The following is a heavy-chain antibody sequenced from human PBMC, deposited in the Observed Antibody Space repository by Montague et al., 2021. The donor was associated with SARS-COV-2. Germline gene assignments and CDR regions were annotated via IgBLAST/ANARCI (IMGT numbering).Heavy chain of an antibody. CDR3: ARVDHPQSGSWYFFDT. Sequence: SETLSLTCTVSGGSINYYYWHWLRQSAAKGLEWIGRIYSSGNANYSPSLKSRVTMSVDTSRNQFSLKLNSLTAADTAVYYCARVDHPQSGSWYFFDTWGQGALVTVSS. J-gene: IGHJ4*02. CDR1: GGSINYYY. CDR2: IYSSGNA. V-gene: IGHV4-4*07. D-gene: IGHD6-13*01.